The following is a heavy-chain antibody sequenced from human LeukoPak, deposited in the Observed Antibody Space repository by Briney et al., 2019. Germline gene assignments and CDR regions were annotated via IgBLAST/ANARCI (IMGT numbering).Heavy chain of an antibody. Sequence: GASVKVSCKASGYSFTSYGLTWVRQAPGQGLEWMGWISAYNGNTNYAQKLQGRVTMTTDTSTSTAYMELRSLRSDDTAVYYCARVGRGSCYGCPNFDYWGQGTLVTVSS. CDR1: GYSFTSYG. D-gene: IGHD2-2*01. V-gene: IGHV1-18*04. CDR3: ARVGRGSCYGCPNFDY. CDR2: ISAYNGNT. J-gene: IGHJ4*02.